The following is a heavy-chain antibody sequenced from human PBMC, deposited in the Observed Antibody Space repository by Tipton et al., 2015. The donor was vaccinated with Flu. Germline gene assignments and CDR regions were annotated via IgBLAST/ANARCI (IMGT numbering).Heavy chain of an antibody. Sequence: PLRLSCAASGFMFSNYAMSWVRQAPGKGLEWVSTISISGTTTYYADSVKGRFTISRDNSKNSLYLQMNGLRAEDTAIYYCAKTGQFDNWGQGALVTVSS. CDR3: AKTGQFDN. J-gene: IGHJ4*02. CDR2: ISISGTTT. D-gene: IGHD1-14*01. CDR1: GFMFSNYA. V-gene: IGHV3-23*01.